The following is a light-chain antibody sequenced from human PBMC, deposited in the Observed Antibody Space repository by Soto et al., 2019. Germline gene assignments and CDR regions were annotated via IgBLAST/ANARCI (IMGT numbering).Light chain of an antibody. CDR1: QGISGA. J-gene: IGKJ2*01. Sequence: AIQLTQSPSSLSASVGERVTIACRASQGISGALAWYQQIPGKVPKLLIYAASSLESGVPSRFSGSGSGTDFTLTISSLQPGDSAVYYCQQFYDFPRTFGQGNKLEI. CDR2: AAS. CDR3: QQFYDFPRT. V-gene: IGKV1D-13*01.